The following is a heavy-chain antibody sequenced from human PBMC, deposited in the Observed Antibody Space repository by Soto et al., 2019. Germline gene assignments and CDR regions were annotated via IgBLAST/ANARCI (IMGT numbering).Heavy chain of an antibody. CDR3: ARAISGYIT. V-gene: IGHV1-3*01. CDR1: GIHYNTYA. CDR2: INAGNGDT. J-gene: IGHJ4*02. D-gene: IGHD5-12*01. Sequence: QVQLVQSGAEMKKPGASVKLSCKTSGIHYNTYAIHWVRQAPGQGLEWMGWINAGNGDTSYSQNFQGRVPLTRDTSASTVYMDLDSLKSEDTGVYYCARAISGYITWGQGTLVTVSS.